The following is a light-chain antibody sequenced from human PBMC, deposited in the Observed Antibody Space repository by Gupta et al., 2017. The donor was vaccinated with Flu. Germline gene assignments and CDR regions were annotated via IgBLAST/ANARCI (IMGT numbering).Light chain of an antibody. Sequence: QSALTQPASVSGSPGQSITISCTGTSSDVGAYNYVSWHQQHPGKAPKLIIYEITNRPPGVSDGFSGSKSGDTASLTISGLQAEDEADYYCCSYTSSSTYVFGTGTRVTVL. CDR3: CSYTSSSTYV. V-gene: IGLV2-14*01. CDR1: SSDVGAYNY. CDR2: EIT. J-gene: IGLJ1*01.